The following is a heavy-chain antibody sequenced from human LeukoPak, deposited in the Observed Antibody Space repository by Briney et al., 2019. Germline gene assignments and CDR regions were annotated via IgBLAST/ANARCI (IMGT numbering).Heavy chain of an antibody. Sequence: GGALRLSCGASGFTFSTYAVTWVPQARGKGVEWVSTFSGRGDSTYYADSVKGRFTISRDNSKDTLYLQMRSVRVDDTAVYYCARDRGRYYDSRGFYWGYYFDSWGQGILVTVST. CDR1: GFTFSTYA. CDR3: ARDRGRYYDSRGFYWGYYFDS. D-gene: IGHD3-22*01. J-gene: IGHJ4*02. CDR2: FSGRGDST. V-gene: IGHV3-23*01.